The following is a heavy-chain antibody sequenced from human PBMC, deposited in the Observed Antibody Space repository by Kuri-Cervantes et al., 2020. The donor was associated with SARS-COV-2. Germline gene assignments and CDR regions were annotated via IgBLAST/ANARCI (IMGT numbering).Heavy chain of an antibody. CDR3: VKDPKGFGVSFLVAAFDI. V-gene: IGHV3-64D*08. Sequence: GESLKISCSASGLSFSSYAMHWVRQPPGKGLEYVSAISSNGGSTYYADSVKGRFTTSRDNSKSTLYLQMSSLRAEDTAVYYCVKDPKGFGVSFLVAAFDIWGQGTMVTVSS. CDR2: ISSNGGST. J-gene: IGHJ3*02. CDR1: GLSFSSYA. D-gene: IGHD3-3*02.